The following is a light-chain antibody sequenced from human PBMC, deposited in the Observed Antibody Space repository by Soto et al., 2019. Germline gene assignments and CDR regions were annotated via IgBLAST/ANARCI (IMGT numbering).Light chain of an antibody. J-gene: IGKJ1*01. Sequence: EIVLTQSPGTLSLSPGERATLSCRASQSVSSSSLAWYQQKRGPAPRLLIHGASSRATGIPDRFSGSGSGTDFTLTISRLEPEDFAVYYCQQYGSSPRTFGQGTKVDIK. V-gene: IGKV3-20*01. CDR3: QQYGSSPRT. CDR1: QSVSSSS. CDR2: GAS.